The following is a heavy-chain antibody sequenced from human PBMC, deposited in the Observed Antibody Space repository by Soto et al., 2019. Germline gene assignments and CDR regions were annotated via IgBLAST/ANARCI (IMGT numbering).Heavy chain of an antibody. CDR3: ARLQYTVVTALDI. CDR1: GVSIGSHF. V-gene: IGHV4-59*11. Sequence: QVQLQESGPRLVKPSATLSLTCSVSGVSIGSHFWSWIRQAPGKGPELVGYIYHTVNTNYNPALKSRVTISMDTSENQLSLQLSSVTAADTAVYYCARLQYTVVTALDIWGQGTMVTVSS. J-gene: IGHJ3*02. D-gene: IGHD2-15*01. CDR2: IYHTVNT.